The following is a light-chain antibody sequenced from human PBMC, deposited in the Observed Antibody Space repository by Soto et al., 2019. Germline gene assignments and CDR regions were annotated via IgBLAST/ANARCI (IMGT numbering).Light chain of an antibody. V-gene: IGLV3-1*01. Sequence: SYELTQPPSVSGSPGQTASITCSGDKLGDKYACWYQQKPGQSPVLVIYQDSKRPSGIPERFSGSNSGNTATLTISGTQAMDEADYYCQAWDSSTGVFGPGTKLTVL. CDR3: QAWDSSTGV. CDR2: QDS. J-gene: IGLJ1*01. CDR1: KLGDKY.